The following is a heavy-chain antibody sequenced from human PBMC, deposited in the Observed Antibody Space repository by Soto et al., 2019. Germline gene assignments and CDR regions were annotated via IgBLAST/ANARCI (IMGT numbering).Heavy chain of an antibody. J-gene: IGHJ6*02. CDR1: GFTFSSYA. Sequence: EVQLLESGGGLVQPGGSLRLSCAASGFTFSSYAMSWVRQAPGKGLEWVSAISGSGGSTYYADSVKGRFTISRDNSKDRVYLQMHRLSAVYAGVYYGAKDLFAEPPGGYYYYGIDCWGQGTTVTVSS. V-gene: IGHV3-23*01. D-gene: IGHD1-26*01. CDR3: AKDLFAEPPGGYYYYGIDC. CDR2: ISGSGGST.